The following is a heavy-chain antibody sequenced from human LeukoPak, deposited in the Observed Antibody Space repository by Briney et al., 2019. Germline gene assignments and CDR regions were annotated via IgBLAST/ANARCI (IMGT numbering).Heavy chain of an antibody. V-gene: IGHV3-23*01. CDR3: AVGGYCSGGSCYALTY. CDR2: MSGSGATS. Sequence: PGGSLRLSCAASGFTFSNYAMSWVRQAPGKGLEWVSAMSGSGATSYYADSVKGRFTISRDNSKNTLYLQMNSLRVEDTAVYYCAVGGYCSGGSCYALTYWGQGTLVTVSS. CDR1: GFTFSNYA. J-gene: IGHJ4*02. D-gene: IGHD2-15*01.